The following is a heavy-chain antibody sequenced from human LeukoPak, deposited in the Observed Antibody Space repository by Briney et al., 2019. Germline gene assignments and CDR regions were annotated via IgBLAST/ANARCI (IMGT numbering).Heavy chain of an antibody. CDR1: GGSMTNLY. Sequence: PSETLSLTCSVSGGSMTNLYWTWIRQPPGKGLEWIGFIYYSGSTNYNPSLKSRVTISVDTSKNQFSLKLTSVTAADTAVYYCARQMGNGDAFDIWGQGTMVTVSS. J-gene: IGHJ3*02. V-gene: IGHV4-59*08. D-gene: IGHD2-8*01. CDR2: IYYSGST. CDR3: ARQMGNGDAFDI.